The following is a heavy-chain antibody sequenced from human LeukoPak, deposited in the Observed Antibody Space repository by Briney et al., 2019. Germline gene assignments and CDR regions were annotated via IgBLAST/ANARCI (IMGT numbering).Heavy chain of an antibody. D-gene: IGHD2-15*01. CDR3: ARAQTVVAATPGGY. J-gene: IGHJ4*02. V-gene: IGHV1-2*02. CDR1: GYTFTGYY. CDR2: MNPNSGGT. Sequence: ASVKVSCKASGYTFTGYYMHWVRQAPGQGLEWMGWMNPNSGGTNYAQRFQGRVTMTRDTSIDTAYMELSRLVSDDTAVYYCARAQTVVAATPGGYWGQGTLVTVSS.